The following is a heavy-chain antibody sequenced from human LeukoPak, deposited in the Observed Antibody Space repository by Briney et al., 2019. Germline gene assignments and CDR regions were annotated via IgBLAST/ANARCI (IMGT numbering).Heavy chain of an antibody. CDR3: AREHEDDYVWGSYRYPYFDY. D-gene: IGHD3-16*02. Sequence: GGSLRLSCAASGFTFSSYSMNWVRQAPGKGLEWVSSISSSSYIYYADSVKGRFTISRDNAKNSLYLQMNSLRAEDTAVYYCAREHEDDYVWGSYRYPYFDYWGQGTLVTVSS. CDR1: GFTFSSYS. J-gene: IGHJ4*02. V-gene: IGHV3-21*01. CDR2: ISSSSYI.